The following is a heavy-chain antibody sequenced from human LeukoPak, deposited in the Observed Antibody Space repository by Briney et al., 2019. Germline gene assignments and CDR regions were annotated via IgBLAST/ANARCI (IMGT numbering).Heavy chain of an antibody. CDR2: ISSSSSYI. J-gene: IGHJ4*02. Sequence: GGSLRLSCAASGFTFSGYSMNWVRQAPGKGLEWVSSISSSSSYIYYADSVKGRFTISRDNAKNSLYLQMNSLRAEDTAVYYCARNYCDSSGYYGHWGQGTLVTVSS. V-gene: IGHV3-21*01. D-gene: IGHD3-22*01. CDR3: ARNYCDSSGYYGH. CDR1: GFTFSGYS.